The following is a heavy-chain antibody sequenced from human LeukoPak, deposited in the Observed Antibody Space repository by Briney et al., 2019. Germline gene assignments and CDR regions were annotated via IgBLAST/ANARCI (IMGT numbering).Heavy chain of an antibody. J-gene: IGHJ4*02. V-gene: IGHV3-30-3*01. CDR3: AKDWVLSNYFDY. Sequence: RPGGSLRLSCAASGFTFSSYAMPWVRQAPGKGLEWVAVISYDGSNKYYADSVKGRFTISRDNSKNTLYLQMNSLRAEDTAVYYCAKDWVLSNYFDYWGQGTLVTVSS. CDR2: ISYDGSNK. D-gene: IGHD3-10*01. CDR1: GFTFSSYA.